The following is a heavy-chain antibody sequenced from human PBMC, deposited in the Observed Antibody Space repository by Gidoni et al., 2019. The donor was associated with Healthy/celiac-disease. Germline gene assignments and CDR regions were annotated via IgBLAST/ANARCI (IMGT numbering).Heavy chain of an antibody. V-gene: IGHV4-39*01. CDR2: IYYSGST. Sequence: QLQLQESGPGLVKPSETLSLTCTVSGGSISSSSYYWGWIRQPPGKGLEWIGSIYYSGSTYYNPSLKSRVTISVDTSKNQFSLKLSSVTAADTAVYYCASIYDFWSGYMAPNFDYWGQGTLVTVSS. J-gene: IGHJ4*02. CDR3: ASIYDFWSGYMAPNFDY. D-gene: IGHD3-3*01. CDR1: GGSISSSSYY.